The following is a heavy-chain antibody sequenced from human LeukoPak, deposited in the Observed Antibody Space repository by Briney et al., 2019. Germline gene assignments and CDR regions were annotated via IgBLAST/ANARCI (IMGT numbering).Heavy chain of an antibody. J-gene: IGHJ3*02. D-gene: IGHD6-19*01. Sequence: GASVKVSCKASGYTFTSYGISWVRQAPGQGLEWMGWVSAYNGNTNYAQKLQGRVTMTTDTSSSTVYTELRSLRSDDTAVYYCAGRSEDAFDIWGQGTLVTASS. CDR1: GYTFTSYG. CDR3: AGRSEDAFDI. CDR2: VSAYNGNT. V-gene: IGHV1-18*01.